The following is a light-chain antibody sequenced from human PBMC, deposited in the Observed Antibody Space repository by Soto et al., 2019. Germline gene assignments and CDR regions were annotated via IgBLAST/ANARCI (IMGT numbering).Light chain of an antibody. V-gene: IGKV1-33*01. CDR2: DAS. CDR3: QQYDSLPFT. J-gene: IGKJ3*01. Sequence: DIQMTQSPSSLSASVGERLTITCQASQDISNYLNWYQQKPGKPPKLLIYDASTLETGVPSRFSGSGSGTDFTFTVSSLQPEDFATYYCQQYDSLPFTFGPGTKVDIK. CDR1: QDISNY.